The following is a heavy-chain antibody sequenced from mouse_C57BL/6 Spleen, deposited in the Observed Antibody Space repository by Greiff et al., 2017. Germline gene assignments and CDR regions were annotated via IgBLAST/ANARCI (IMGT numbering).Heavy chain of an antibody. CDR2: IYPRSGNT. V-gene: IGHV1-81*01. CDR1: GYTFTSYG. CDR3: ARPTGPYARDY. J-gene: IGHJ4*01. D-gene: IGHD4-1*01. Sequence: QVQLQQSGAELARPGASVKLSCKASGYTFTSYGISWVKQRTGQGLEWIGEIYPRSGNTYYNEKFKGKATLTADKSSSTAYMELRSLKSEDSAVYFCARPTGPYARDYWGQGTSVTVSS.